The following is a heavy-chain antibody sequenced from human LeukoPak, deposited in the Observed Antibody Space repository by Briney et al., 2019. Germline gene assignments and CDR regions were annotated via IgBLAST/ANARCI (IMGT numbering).Heavy chain of an antibody. Sequence: SETLSLTCTVSGDSISSSRYFWGWIRQPPGKGLEWIGSISYSGSTYYNPSLKSRITISVDTSKNQFSLKLSSVTAADTAFYYCARQYSTNWYDDRGWFDPWGQGTLVTVSS. D-gene: IGHD6-13*01. CDR1: GDSISSSRYF. CDR3: ARQYSTNWYDDRGWFDP. CDR2: ISYSGST. V-gene: IGHV4-39*01. J-gene: IGHJ5*02.